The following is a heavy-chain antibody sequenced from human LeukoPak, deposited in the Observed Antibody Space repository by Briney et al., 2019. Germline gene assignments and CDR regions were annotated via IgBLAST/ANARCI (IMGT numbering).Heavy chain of an antibody. D-gene: IGHD3-3*01. V-gene: IGHV3-15*01. J-gene: IGHJ4*02. CDR3: TTDLLGFWSGYYTGVLYFDY. Sequence: GGSLRLSCAASGFTFSNAWMSWVRQAPGKGLEWVGRIKSKTDGGTTDYAAPVKGRFTISRDDSKNTLYLQMNSLKTEDTAVYYCTTDLLGFWSGYYTGVLYFDYWGQGTLVTVSS. CDR1: GFTFSNAW. CDR2: IKSKTDGGTT.